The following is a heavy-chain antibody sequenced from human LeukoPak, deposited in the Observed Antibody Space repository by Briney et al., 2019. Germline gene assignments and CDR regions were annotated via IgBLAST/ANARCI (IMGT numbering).Heavy chain of an antibody. CDR2: INHSGST. Sequence: SETLSLTCAVYGGSFSGYYWSWIRQPPGKGLEWIGEINHSGSTNYNPSLKSRVTISVDTSKNQFSLKLSSLTAADTAVYYCARERERGYSGYVFDYWGQGTLVTVSS. D-gene: IGHD5-12*01. CDR1: GGSFSGYY. CDR3: ARERERGYSGYVFDY. V-gene: IGHV4-34*01. J-gene: IGHJ4*02.